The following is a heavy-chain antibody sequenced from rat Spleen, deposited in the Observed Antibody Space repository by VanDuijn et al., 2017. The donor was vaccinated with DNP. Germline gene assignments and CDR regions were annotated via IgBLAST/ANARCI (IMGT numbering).Heavy chain of an antibody. V-gene: IGHV4-2*01. Sequence: EVKLVESGGGLVQPGRSLKLSCAASGFNFNDYWMGWVRQAPGKGLEWIGEINKDSRTIKYSPSLKDRLTISRDNAQNTLYLQMSKLGSEDTASYYCAKGPNYGGWSDYFDYWGQGVMVTVSS. CDR3: AKGPNYGGWSDYFDY. CDR2: INKDSRTI. J-gene: IGHJ2*01. D-gene: IGHD1-11*01. CDR1: GFNFNDYW.